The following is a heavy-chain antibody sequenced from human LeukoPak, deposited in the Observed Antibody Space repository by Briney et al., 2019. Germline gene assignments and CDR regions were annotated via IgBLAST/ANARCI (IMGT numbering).Heavy chain of an antibody. CDR1: GDSVSSNTAA. Sequence: SQTLSLTCAISGDSVSSNTAAWNWIRQSPSRGLEWLGRTYYRSKWSNDYAVSVKSRITINPDTSKNQFSLQLNSVTPEDTAVYYCARGPAAIESRDWFDPWGQETLVTVSS. D-gene: IGHD2-2*01. CDR2: TYYRSKWSN. V-gene: IGHV6-1*01. CDR3: ARGPAAIESRDWFDP. J-gene: IGHJ5*02.